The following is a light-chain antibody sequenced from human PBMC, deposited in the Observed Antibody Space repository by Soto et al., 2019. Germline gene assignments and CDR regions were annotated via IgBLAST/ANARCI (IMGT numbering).Light chain of an antibody. V-gene: IGKV1-8*01. Sequence: AIRMTQSPSSLSASTGDRVTITCRASQGISSYLAWYQQKPGKAPKLLIYAASTLQSGVPSRFSGSGSGTDFTLTISCLHSEDFATYYCQQYYSYPSTFGPGTKVDIK. J-gene: IGKJ3*01. CDR1: QGISSY. CDR2: AAS. CDR3: QQYYSYPST.